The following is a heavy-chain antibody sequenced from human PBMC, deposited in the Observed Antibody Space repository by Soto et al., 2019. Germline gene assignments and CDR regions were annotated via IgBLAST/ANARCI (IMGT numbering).Heavy chain of an antibody. CDR2: ISYDGTDK. CDR1: GFTFSSYG. J-gene: IGHJ6*02. CDR3: VKERYAQLWLEDYGMDV. V-gene: IGHV3-30*18. Sequence: VGSLRLSCAASGFTFSSYGIHWVRQAPGKGLEWVALISYDGTDKYYADSVKGRFTISRDNSKNTLYLQMSSLGPEDTAVYYCVKERYAQLWLEDYGMDVWGQGTTVTVSS. D-gene: IGHD5-18*01.